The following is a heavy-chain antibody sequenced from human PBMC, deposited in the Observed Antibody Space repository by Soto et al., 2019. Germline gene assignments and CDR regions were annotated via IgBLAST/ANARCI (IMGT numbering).Heavy chain of an antibody. D-gene: IGHD2-15*01. J-gene: IGHJ4*02. CDR1: GGSFSDYA. Sequence: QVQLVQSGAEVKKPGSSVKISRKALGGSFSDYAISWVRQAPGQGLEWMGGIIPIFGTPNYGQKFQDRVTFTAHESTNTAYMELSRLTSEDMAVYYCARDRAPRGWSYLDLWGQGTQVTVSS. CDR2: IIPIFGTP. CDR3: ARDRAPRGWSYLDL. V-gene: IGHV1-69*01.